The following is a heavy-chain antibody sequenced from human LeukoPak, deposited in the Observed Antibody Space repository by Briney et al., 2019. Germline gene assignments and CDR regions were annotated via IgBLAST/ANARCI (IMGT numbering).Heavy chain of an antibody. CDR3: ARTADGDHSTPYHYYAMDV. V-gene: IGHV4-31*03. CDR2: IYYSGST. J-gene: IGHJ6*02. CDR1: GGSISSGGYY. D-gene: IGHD4-17*01. Sequence: PSETLSLTCTVSGGSISSGGYYWSWIRQHPGKGLEWIGYIYYSGSTYYNPSLKSRVTISVDTSKNQFSLKLSSVTAADTAVYYCARTADGDHSTPYHYYAMDVWGQGTTVTVSS.